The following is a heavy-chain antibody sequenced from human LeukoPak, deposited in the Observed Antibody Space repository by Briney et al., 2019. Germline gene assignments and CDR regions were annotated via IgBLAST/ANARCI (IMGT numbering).Heavy chain of an antibody. J-gene: IGHJ5*02. V-gene: IGHV4-30-4*01. CDR2: MYSSVST. CDR3: ASPYYYDRWIDP. Sequence: SQTLSHTCTVSGGSLSSGDYYWSWTRQPPGKGLAWIAYMYSSVSTPYNPSLTSPVTRSADTSKNQLSLKLSSVTAADTAVYYCASPYYYDRWIDPGGQPSLVTVHS. CDR1: GGSLSSGDYY. D-gene: IGHD3-22*01.